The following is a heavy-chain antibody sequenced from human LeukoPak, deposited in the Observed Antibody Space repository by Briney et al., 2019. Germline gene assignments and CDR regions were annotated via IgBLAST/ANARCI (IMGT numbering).Heavy chain of an antibody. CDR3: AKGRYSGTTYYFDY. D-gene: IGHD5-12*01. CDR1: GFTLSTYW. Sequence: GGSLRLSCAASGFTLSTYWMSWVCQVPGKGLEWVANIKKDGSETYYVDSVKGRFTISRDNAKNSLYLQMNSLRAEDTAIYHCAKGRYSGTTYYFDYWGQGTLVTVSS. CDR2: IKKDGSET. V-gene: IGHV3-7*03. J-gene: IGHJ4*02.